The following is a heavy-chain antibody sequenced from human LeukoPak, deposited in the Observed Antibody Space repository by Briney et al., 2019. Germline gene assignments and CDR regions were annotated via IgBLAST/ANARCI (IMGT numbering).Heavy chain of an antibody. CDR1: GFTFSSYA. CDR3: ARDHGSSGWYETVDY. J-gene: IGHJ4*02. Sequence: GGSLRLSCAASGFTFSSYAMHWVRQAPGKGLEWVAVISYDGNNKYYADSVKGRFTISRDNSKNTLYLQMNSLRVEDTAVYYCARDHGSSGWYETVDYWGQGTLVTVSS. D-gene: IGHD6-19*01. CDR2: ISYDGNNK. V-gene: IGHV3-30-3*01.